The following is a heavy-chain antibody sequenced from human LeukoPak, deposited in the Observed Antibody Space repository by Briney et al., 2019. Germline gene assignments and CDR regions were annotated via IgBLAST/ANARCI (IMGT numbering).Heavy chain of an antibody. CDR1: GYTFTSYY. Sequence: ASVKVSCKASGYTFTSYYMHWVRQAPGQGLEWMGIINPSGGSTSYAQKFQGRVTMTRDTSTSTVYMELSSLRSEDTAVYYCGREKGTDYGGNSERLQHWGQGTLVTVSS. J-gene: IGHJ1*01. CDR3: GREKGTDYGGNSERLQH. V-gene: IGHV1-46*01. CDR2: INPSGGST. D-gene: IGHD4-23*01.